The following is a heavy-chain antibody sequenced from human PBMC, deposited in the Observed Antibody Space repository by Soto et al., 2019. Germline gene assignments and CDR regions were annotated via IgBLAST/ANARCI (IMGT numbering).Heavy chain of an antibody. CDR1: GFTFSSYW. Sequence: PGGSLRLSCAASGFTFSSYWMHWVRQAPGKGLVWVSRINSDGSSTSYADSVKGRFTISRDNAKNTLYLQMNSLRAEDTAVYYCARELPYYDILTGQLHPMAYHYGMDVWGQGTTVTVSS. D-gene: IGHD3-9*01. CDR2: INSDGSST. CDR3: ARELPYYDILTGQLHPMAYHYGMDV. V-gene: IGHV3-74*01. J-gene: IGHJ6*02.